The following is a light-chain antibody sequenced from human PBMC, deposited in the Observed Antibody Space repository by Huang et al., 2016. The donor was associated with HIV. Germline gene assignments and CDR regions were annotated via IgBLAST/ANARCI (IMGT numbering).Light chain of an antibody. CDR3: MQGTHWPIT. CDR1: QSLVHSDGNTY. Sequence: DVVMTQSPLSLPVTLGQPASISCRSSQSLVHSDGNTYLNWFQQRPGQSPRRLIYKVSIRDSGVPDRFSVSGSGTDFTLKISRVEAEDVGVYYCMQGTHWPITFGQGTRLEIK. CDR2: KVS. J-gene: IGKJ5*01. V-gene: IGKV2-30*02.